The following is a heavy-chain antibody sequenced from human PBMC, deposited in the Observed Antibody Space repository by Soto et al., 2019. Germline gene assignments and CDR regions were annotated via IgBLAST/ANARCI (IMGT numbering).Heavy chain of an antibody. Sequence: GGSLRLSCVGSGFTFSSNWMTWVRQAPGKGLEWVGNIRQDGSEKNYVDSVKGRFTISRDNAKNSLYLQMNSLRAEDTAVYYCAREIVVARGASYFDYWGQGTLVTVSS. D-gene: IGHD2-2*01. CDR3: AREIVVARGASYFDY. V-gene: IGHV3-7*04. CDR2: IRQDGSEK. CDR1: GFTFSSNW. J-gene: IGHJ4*02.